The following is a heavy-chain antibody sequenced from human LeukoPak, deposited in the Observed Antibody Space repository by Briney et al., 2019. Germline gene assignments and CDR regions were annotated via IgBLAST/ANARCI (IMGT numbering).Heavy chain of an antibody. J-gene: IGHJ4*02. CDR1: GFTFRNSA. Sequence: GGSLRLSCVASGFTFRNSAMSWVRQAPGKGLEWVSAISAADGDNTYYADSVKGRFTISRDDSENTLHLQMSSLRAEDTAVYYCAKFKGHYYYDSSGYCDNWGQGTLVTVSS. CDR3: AKFKGHYYYDSSGYCDN. CDR2: ISAADGDNT. D-gene: IGHD3-22*01. V-gene: IGHV3-23*01.